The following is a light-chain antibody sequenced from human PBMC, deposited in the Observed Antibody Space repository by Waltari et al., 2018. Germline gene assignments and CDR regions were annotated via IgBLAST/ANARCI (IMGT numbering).Light chain of an antibody. V-gene: IGLV9-49*01. CDR3: GADHGSGSNFVVV. J-gene: IGLJ2*01. CDR1: SGYRNYK. CDR2: VGTGGIVG. Sequence: QPVLTQPPSASASLGASVTLTCTLSSGYRNYKVDWYQQSPGKGPRFVMRVGTGGIVGSKGDGIPDSFSVLGAGLNRYLTIKNIQEEDESDYHCGADHGSGSNFVVVFGGGTKLTVL.